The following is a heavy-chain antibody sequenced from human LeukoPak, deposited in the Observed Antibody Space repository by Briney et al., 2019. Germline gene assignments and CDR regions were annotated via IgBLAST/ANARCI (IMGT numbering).Heavy chain of an antibody. D-gene: IGHD4-17*01. CDR2: ISASGST. Sequence: SETLSLTCTVSNGSISIYYWSWVRQPAGKGLEWIGRISASGSTNYNPSLKSRVTMSVDTSKDQFSLKLSSVTAADTAVYYCAREITVTRPFDYWGQGTLVTVSS. CDR1: NGSISIYY. V-gene: IGHV4-4*07. J-gene: IGHJ4*02. CDR3: AREITVTRPFDY.